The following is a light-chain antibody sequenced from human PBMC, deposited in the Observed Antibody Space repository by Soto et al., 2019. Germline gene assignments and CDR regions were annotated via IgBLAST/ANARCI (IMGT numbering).Light chain of an antibody. V-gene: IGLV3-1*01. CDR1: KLGDKY. J-gene: IGLJ1*01. Sequence: SYELTQPPSVSVSPGQTASITCSGDKLGDKYACWYQQKPGQSPVLVIYQDNKRPSGIPERFSGSNSGNTATLTISGTQAMDEADYYCQAWDSGTYVFGSGTKVTV. CDR2: QDN. CDR3: QAWDSGTYV.